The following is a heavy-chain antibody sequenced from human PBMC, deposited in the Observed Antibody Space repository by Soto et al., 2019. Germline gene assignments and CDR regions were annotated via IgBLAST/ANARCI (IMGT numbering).Heavy chain of an antibody. V-gene: IGHV3-30*18. D-gene: IGHD6-19*01. Sequence: QVKLVEFGGAVVQSGRSLRLSCTASSFRFSAYGMHWVRQAPGKGLEWVALISDDGKTQFFTESVEGPFTISRDNSRNTLYLQMNRLRPEDTAVYYCVKGGYKTGWPPFDHWGHGTRVTVSS. CDR3: VKGGYKTGWPPFDH. CDR2: ISDDGKTQ. J-gene: IGHJ4*01. CDR1: SFRFSAYG.